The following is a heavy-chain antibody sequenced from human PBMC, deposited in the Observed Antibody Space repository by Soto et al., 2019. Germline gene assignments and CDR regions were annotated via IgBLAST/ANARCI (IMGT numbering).Heavy chain of an antibody. J-gene: IGHJ6*03. V-gene: IGHV4-34*01. Sequence: SETLSLTCAVYGGSFSGYYWSWIRQPPGKGLEWIGEINHSGSTNYNPSLKSRVTISVDTSKNQFSLKLSSVTAADTAVYYCARGNYDILTGYYKWEYYYYMDVWGKGTTVTVSS. CDR3: ARGNYDILTGYYKWEYYYYMDV. CDR1: GGSFSGYY. D-gene: IGHD3-9*01. CDR2: INHSGST.